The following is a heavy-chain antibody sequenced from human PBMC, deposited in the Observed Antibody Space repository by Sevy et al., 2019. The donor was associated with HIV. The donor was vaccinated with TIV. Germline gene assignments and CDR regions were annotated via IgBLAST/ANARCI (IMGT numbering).Heavy chain of an antibody. J-gene: IGHJ4*02. D-gene: IGHD3-22*01. Sequence: ASVKVSCKASGYTFTGYYMHWVRQAPGQGLEWMGWTNPNSGGINYAQKFQGRVTMTRDTSISTAYMELSRLRSDDTAVYYCARVGTYYYDSSGYYENYYFDYWGQGTLVTVSS. CDR3: ARVGTYYYDSSGYYENYYFDY. CDR2: TNPNSGGI. V-gene: IGHV1-2*02. CDR1: GYTFTGYY.